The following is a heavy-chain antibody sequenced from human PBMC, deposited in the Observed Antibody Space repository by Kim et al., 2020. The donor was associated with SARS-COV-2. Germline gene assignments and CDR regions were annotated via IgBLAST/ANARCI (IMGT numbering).Heavy chain of an antibody. CDR2: INPSGGST. V-gene: IGHV1-46*01. CDR3: ARARGYSYGRHYYYYGMDV. D-gene: IGHD5-18*01. CDR1: GYTFTSYY. Sequence: ASVKVSCKASGYTFTSYYMHWVRQAPGQGLEWMGIINPSGGSTSYAQKFQGRVTMTRDTSTSTVYMELSSLRSEDTAVYYCARARGYSYGRHYYYYGMDVWGQGTTVTVSS. J-gene: IGHJ6*02.